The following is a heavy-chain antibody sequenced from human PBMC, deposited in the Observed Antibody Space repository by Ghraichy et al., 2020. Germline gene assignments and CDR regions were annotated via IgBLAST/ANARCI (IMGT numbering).Heavy chain of an antibody. CDR3: AREQGRLGSSTSCYGY. CDR1: GYTFTGYY. D-gene: IGHD2-2*01. Sequence: ASVKVSCKASGYTFTGYYMHWVRQAPGQGLEWMGWINPNSGGTNYAQKFQGRVTMTRDTSISTAYMELSRLRSDDTAVYYCAREQGRLGSSTSCYGYWGQGTLVTVSS. V-gene: IGHV1-2*02. CDR2: INPNSGGT. J-gene: IGHJ4*02.